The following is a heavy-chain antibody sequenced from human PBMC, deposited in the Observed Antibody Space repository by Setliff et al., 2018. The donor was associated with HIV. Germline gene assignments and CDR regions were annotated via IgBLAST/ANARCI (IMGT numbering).Heavy chain of an antibody. CDR3: ARAGVVEGYYYYYYMDV. Sequence: GGSLRLSCATSGFTFDSYSIIWVRQAPGKGLEWVSYVSGLGGGTIYYADPVRGRFTISRDDAEKSVYLQMNSLRAEDTAVYYCARAGVVEGYYYYYYMDVWGKGTTVTVSS. V-gene: IGHV3-48*01. CDR2: VSGLGGGTI. CDR1: GFTFDSYS. J-gene: IGHJ6*03. D-gene: IGHD2-15*01.